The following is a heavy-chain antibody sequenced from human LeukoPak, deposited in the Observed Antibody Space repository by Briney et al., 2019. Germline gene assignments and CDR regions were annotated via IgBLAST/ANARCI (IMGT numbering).Heavy chain of an antibody. V-gene: IGHV4-59*01. CDR1: GGSISSYY. CDR3: ARDRGYSSGWYSPVGRNAFDI. Sequence: PSETLSLTCIVSGGSISSYYWSWIRQPPGKGLEGIGYIYYSGSTNYNPSLKSRVTISVDTSKNQFFLKLSSVTAADTAVYYCARDRGYSSGWYSPVGRNAFDIWGQGTMVTVSS. CDR2: IYYSGST. J-gene: IGHJ3*02. D-gene: IGHD6-19*01.